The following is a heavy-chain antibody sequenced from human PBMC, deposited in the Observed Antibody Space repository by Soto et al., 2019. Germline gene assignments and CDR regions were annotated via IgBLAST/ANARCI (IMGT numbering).Heavy chain of an antibody. CDR2: IYYSGST. V-gene: IGHV4-59*01. CDR1: GGSISSYY. J-gene: IGHJ6*03. Sequence: SETLSLTCTVSGGSISSYYWSWIRQPPGKGLEWIGYIYYSGSTNYNPSLKSRVTISVDTSKNQFSLKLSSVTAADTAGYYCARMGRIITGTTNYYYYYMDVWGKGTTVTVSS. D-gene: IGHD1-7*01. CDR3: ARMGRIITGTTNYYYYYMDV.